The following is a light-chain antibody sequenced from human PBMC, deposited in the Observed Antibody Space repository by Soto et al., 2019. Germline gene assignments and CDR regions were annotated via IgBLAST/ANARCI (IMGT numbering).Light chain of an antibody. CDR1: SSNIGAGYD. J-gene: IGLJ1*01. Sequence: QSVLTQPPSVSGAPGQRVTISCTGSSSNIGAGYDVHWYQQLPGTAPKLLIYGNSNRPSGVPDRFSGSKSGTSASLAITGLQAEDEADYSCQSYDSRGVFGTGTKVTVL. CDR3: QSYDSRGV. CDR2: GNS. V-gene: IGLV1-40*01.